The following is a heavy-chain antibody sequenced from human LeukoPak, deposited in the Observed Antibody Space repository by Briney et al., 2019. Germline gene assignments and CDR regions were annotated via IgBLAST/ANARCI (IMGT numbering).Heavy chain of an antibody. CDR3: TTVSAAGQLDY. CDR2: IKSKTDGGTT. J-gene: IGHJ4*02. Sequence: GGSLRLSCAASGFTFSNAWMSWVRQAPGKGLEWVGRIKSKTDGGTTDHAAPVKGRFTISRDDSKNTLYLQMNSLKIEDTAVYYCTTVSAAGQLDYWGQGTLVTVSS. D-gene: IGHD6-13*01. CDR1: GFTFSNAW. V-gene: IGHV3-15*01.